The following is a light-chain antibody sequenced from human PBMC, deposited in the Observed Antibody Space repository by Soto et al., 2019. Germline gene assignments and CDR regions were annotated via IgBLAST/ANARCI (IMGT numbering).Light chain of an antibody. CDR2: DVS. CDR3: CSYAGSSTFYV. J-gene: IGLJ1*01. V-gene: IGLV2-11*01. CDR1: ISDVGGYNY. Sequence: QSVLTQPRSVSGSPGQSVTISCTGSISDVGGYNYVSWYQQHPGKAPKLMIYDVSKRPSGVPNRFSGSKSANTASLTISGLQAEDEADYYCCSYAGSSTFYVFGTGTKVTVL.